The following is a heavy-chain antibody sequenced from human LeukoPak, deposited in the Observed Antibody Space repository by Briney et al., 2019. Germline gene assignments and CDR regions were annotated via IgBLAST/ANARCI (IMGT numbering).Heavy chain of an antibody. CDR1: GGSISSYY. V-gene: IGHV4-59*12. Sequence: PSETLSLTCTVSGGSISSYYWSWIRQPPGKGLEWIGYIYYSGSTNYNPSLKSRVTISVDTSKNQFSLKLSSVTAADTAVYYCARGSRNTMIVVARPFDYWGQGTLVTVSS. CDR2: IYYSGST. J-gene: IGHJ4*02. D-gene: IGHD3-22*01. CDR3: ARGSRNTMIVVARPFDY.